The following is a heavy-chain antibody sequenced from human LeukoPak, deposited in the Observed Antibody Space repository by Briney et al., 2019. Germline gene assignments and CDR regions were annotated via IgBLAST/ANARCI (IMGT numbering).Heavy chain of an antibody. CDR3: ARGQVRGSTRHWDF. Sequence: QSGGSLRLSCAASGFTFSSHWMHWVRQVPGKGLVWVALIRGDENEIDYADSVKGRFTISRDNAKNTMYLQMNRLRVEDTAAYFCARGQVRGSTRHWDFWGQGTLVTVSS. D-gene: IGHD3-10*01. CDR1: GFTFSSHW. V-gene: IGHV3-74*01. CDR2: IRGDENEI. J-gene: IGHJ4*02.